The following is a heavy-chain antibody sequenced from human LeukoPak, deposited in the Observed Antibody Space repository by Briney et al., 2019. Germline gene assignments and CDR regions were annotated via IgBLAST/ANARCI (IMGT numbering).Heavy chain of an antibody. Sequence: GGSLRLSCVASEFTFSHFWMSWVRQAPGKGLEWVANIKQDGTEKYYVDSVKGRFTISRDNAKNSLYLQMNSLRAEDTALYYCARRRYSSGWYYFDYWGQGTLVTVSS. V-gene: IGHV3-7*03. CDR3: ARRRYSSGWYYFDY. CDR2: IKQDGTEK. CDR1: EFTFSHFW. J-gene: IGHJ4*02. D-gene: IGHD6-19*01.